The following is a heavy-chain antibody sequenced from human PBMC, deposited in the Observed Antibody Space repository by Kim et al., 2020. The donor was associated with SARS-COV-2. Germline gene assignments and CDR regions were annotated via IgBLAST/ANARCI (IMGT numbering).Heavy chain of an antibody. CDR3: AREGRHCSGTACYLFDY. J-gene: IGHJ4*02. CDR2: LSIKGDGA. D-gene: IGHD2-2*01. CDR1: VVIFSTYA. Sequence: GGSLRLSCAASVVIFSTYAMHWVRHATWKGLEYVSALSIKGDGAYYAESVKVRFTSSRDNSKNMLYLQMGSLRAEDVAVYYCAREGRHCSGTACYLFDYWGQGTLVTVSS. V-gene: IGHV3-64*02.